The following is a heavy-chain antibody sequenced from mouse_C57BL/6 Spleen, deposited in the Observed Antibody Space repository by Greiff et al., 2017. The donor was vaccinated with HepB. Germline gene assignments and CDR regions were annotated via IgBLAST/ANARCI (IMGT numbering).Heavy chain of an antibody. D-gene: IGHD1-1*01. CDR1: GYTFTSYW. J-gene: IGHJ1*03. CDR2: IYPGSGST. V-gene: IGHV1-55*01. Sequence: QVQLKQPGAELVKPGASVKMSCKASGYTFTSYWITWVKQRPGQGLEWIGDIYPGSGSTNYNEKFKSKATLTVDTSSSTAYMQLSSLTSEDSAVYYCARGTTVVESWYFDVWGTGTTVTVSS. CDR3: ARGTTVVESWYFDV.